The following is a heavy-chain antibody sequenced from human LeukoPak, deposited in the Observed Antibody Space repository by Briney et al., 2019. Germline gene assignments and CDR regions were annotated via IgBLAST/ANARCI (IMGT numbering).Heavy chain of an antibody. CDR3: ARGGYSGYDPIDY. D-gene: IGHD5-12*01. V-gene: IGHV4-30-2*01. Sequence: SETLSLTCAVSGGSISSGGYSWSWIRQPPGKGLEWIGYIFHSGSTYYNPSLKSRVTISVDRSKNQFSLKLSSVTAADTAMYYCARGGYSGYDPIDYWGQGTLVTVSS. CDR1: GGSISSGGYS. J-gene: IGHJ4*02. CDR2: IFHSGST.